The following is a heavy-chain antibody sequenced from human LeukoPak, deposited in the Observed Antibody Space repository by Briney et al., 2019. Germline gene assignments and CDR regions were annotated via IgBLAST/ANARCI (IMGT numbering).Heavy chain of an antibody. Sequence: NPSETLSLTCAVYGGSFSGYYWSWIRQPPGKGLEWIGEINHSGSTNYNPSLKSRVTISVDTSKNQFSLKLSSVTAADTAVYYCARDGLAAGTFDYWGQGTLVTVSS. V-gene: IGHV4-34*01. J-gene: IGHJ4*02. CDR2: INHSGST. D-gene: IGHD6-13*01. CDR1: GGSFSGYY. CDR3: ARDGLAAGTFDY.